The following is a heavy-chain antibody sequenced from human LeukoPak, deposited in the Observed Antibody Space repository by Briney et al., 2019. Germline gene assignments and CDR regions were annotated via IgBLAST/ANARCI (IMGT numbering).Heavy chain of an antibody. J-gene: IGHJ3*01. CDR3: AKGFYYSDDYYGSDAFDL. V-gene: IGHV3-23*01. Sequence: GGSLRLSCAASGFTFSSYAMSWVRQAPGKGLEWVSAISGSGRSTYCADSVKGRFTISRNNSKNTLYLQMNSLSAEDTATYYCAKGFYYSDDYYGSDAFDLWGQGTMVTVSS. CDR1: GFTFSSYA. CDR2: ISGSGRST. D-gene: IGHD1-26*01.